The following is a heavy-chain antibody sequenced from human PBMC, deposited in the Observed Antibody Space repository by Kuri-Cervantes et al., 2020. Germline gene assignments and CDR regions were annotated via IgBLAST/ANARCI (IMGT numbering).Heavy chain of an antibody. CDR2: MNPNSSNT. J-gene: IGHJ4*02. V-gene: IGHV1-8*01. D-gene: IGHD5-24*01. CDR1: GYTFTSYD. CDR3: AREGEMARDYFDY. Sequence: ASVKVSCKASGYTFTSYDINWVRQATGQGLEWMGWMNPNSSNTGYAQKFQGRVTMTRNTSISTAYMELSSLRSEDTAVYYCAREGEMARDYFDYWGQGTLVTVSS.